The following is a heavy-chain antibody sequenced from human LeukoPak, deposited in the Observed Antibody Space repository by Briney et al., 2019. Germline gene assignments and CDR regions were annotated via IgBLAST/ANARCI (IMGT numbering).Heavy chain of an antibody. CDR3: ARRANWNAVYYYYGMDV. CDR2: LYNSGST. CDR1: GGSISSYY. Sequence: SETLSLTCTVSGGSISSYYWSWIRQPPGKGLEWIGYLYNSGSTNYNPSLKSRVTISVDTSKNQFSLKLSSVTAADTAVYYCARRANWNAVYYYYGMDVWGQGTTVTVSS. V-gene: IGHV4-59*08. J-gene: IGHJ6*02. D-gene: IGHD1-20*01.